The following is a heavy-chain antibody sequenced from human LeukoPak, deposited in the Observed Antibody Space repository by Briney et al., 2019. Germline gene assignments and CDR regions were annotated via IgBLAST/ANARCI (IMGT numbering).Heavy chain of an antibody. D-gene: IGHD1-26*01. CDR2: INTDGSKT. V-gene: IGHV3-74*01. CDR3: ARGGGSYYIDYMDV. J-gene: IGHJ6*03. CDR1: GFTFSSYW. Sequence: GGSLRLSCAASGFTFSSYWMHWVRQAPGKGLVWVSRINTDGSKTTYADSVKGRFTISRDNSKNTLYLQMNSLRAEDTAVYYCARGGGSYYIDYMDVWGKGTTVTVSS.